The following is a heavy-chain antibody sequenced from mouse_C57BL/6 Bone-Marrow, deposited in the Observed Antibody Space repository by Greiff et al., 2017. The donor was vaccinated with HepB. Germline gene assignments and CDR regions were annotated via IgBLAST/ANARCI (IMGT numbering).Heavy chain of an antibody. J-gene: IGHJ2*01. CDR2: IHPNSGST. CDR3: AIYYDNYEDYVDY. V-gene: IGHV1-64*01. D-gene: IGHD2-1*01. Sequence: QVQLQQSGAELVKPGASVKLSCKASGYTFTSYCMHWVKQRPGQGLEWFGMIHPNSGSTNYNEKFKSKATLTVDKSSSTAYMQLSSLTSEDSAVYYCAIYYDNYEDYVDYWGQGTTLTVSS. CDR1: GYTFTSYC.